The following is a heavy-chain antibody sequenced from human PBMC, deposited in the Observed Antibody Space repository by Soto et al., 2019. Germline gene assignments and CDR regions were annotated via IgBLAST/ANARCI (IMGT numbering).Heavy chain of an antibody. CDR2: ISGDGGRT. Sequence: PGGSLRLSCAASGFTFSSYHMHWVRQAPGKGLEYVSAISGDGGRTYYANSMKGRFTISRDNSKSTLYLQMGSLREEDMAVYYCAVVTQSYGAYDYWGQGTLVTVSS. J-gene: IGHJ4*02. CDR3: AVVTQSYGAYDY. D-gene: IGHD4-17*01. V-gene: IGHV3-64*01. CDR1: GFTFSSYH.